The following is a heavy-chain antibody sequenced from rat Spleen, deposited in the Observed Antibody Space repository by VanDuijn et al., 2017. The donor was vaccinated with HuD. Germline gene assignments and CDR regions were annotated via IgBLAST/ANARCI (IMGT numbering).Heavy chain of an antibody. CDR3: STLRGYSDPFAY. CDR1: GFTFSDYY. D-gene: IGHD1-11*01. V-gene: IGHV5-22*01. J-gene: IGHJ3*01. CDR2: ISYEGSGT. Sequence: EVQLVESGGGLVQPGRSLKLPCAASGFTFSDYYLAWVRQAPKKGLEWVASISYEGSGTYYGDSVKGRFTISRDNEKSTLYLQMNSLRSEDTATYFCSTLRGYSDPFAYWGQGTLVTVSS.